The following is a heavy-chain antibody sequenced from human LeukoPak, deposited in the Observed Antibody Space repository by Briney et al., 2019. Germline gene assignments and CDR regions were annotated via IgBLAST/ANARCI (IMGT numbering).Heavy chain of an antibody. Sequence: SGTLSLTCAVYGGSFSGYYWSWIRQPPGKGLEWIGEINHSGSTNYNPSLKSRVTISVDTSKNQFSLKLSSVTAADTAVYYCARGTVTTSVPLRPSAFDYWGQETLVTVSS. V-gene: IGHV4-34*01. J-gene: IGHJ4*02. D-gene: IGHD4-17*01. CDR3: ARGTVTTSVPLRPSAFDY. CDR1: GGSFSGYY. CDR2: INHSGST.